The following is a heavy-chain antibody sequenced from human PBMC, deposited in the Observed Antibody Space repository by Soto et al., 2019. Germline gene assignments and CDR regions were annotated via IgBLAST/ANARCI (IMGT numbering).Heavy chain of an antibody. V-gene: IGHV4-38-2*01. CDR3: ARGSGGYFTNIDY. D-gene: IGHD3-22*01. CDR1: VYSISSGYY. J-gene: IGHJ4*01. Sequence: SETLSLTCAVSVYSISSGYYWVWIRRPPGKGLEWIGSIYHSGSTYYNPSLKSRVTISVDTSKNQFSLKLSSVTAADTAVYFCARGSGGYFTNIDYWGRGTSVTVSS. CDR2: IYHSGST.